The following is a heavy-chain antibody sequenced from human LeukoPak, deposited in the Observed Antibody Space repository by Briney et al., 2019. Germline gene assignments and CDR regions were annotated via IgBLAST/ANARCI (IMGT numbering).Heavy chain of an antibody. V-gene: IGHV4-34*01. CDR3: ARRVAAGTRAAFDI. J-gene: IGHJ3*02. D-gene: IGHD2-15*01. CDR1: GGSFSGCY. CDR2: VNHSGST. Sequence: SETLSLTCAVYGGSFSGCYWSWIRQPPGKGLEWIGEVNHSGSTNYNPSLKSRVTISVDTSKNQFSLKLSSVTAADTAVYYCARRVAAGTRAAFDIWGQGTMVTVSS.